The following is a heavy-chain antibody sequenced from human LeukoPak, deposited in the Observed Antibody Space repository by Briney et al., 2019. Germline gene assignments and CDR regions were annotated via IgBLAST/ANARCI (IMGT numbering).Heavy chain of an antibody. D-gene: IGHD4/OR15-4a*01. CDR2: VYYSGST. Sequence: SETLSLTCTVSGGSISSYYWRWIRQPPGKGLGWIGYVYYSGSTKYNPSLTSRVTRSVDTSKNQFSLKLSSVTAADTAVYYCARDSGGTMVDYWGQGTLVTVSS. J-gene: IGHJ4*02. CDR1: GGSISSYY. V-gene: IGHV4-59*01. CDR3: ARDSGGTMVDY.